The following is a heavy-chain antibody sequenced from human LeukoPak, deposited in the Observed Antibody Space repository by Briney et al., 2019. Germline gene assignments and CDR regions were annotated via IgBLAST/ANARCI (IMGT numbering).Heavy chain of an antibody. CDR3: ARESETSGWYDY. D-gene: IGHD6-19*01. V-gene: IGHV3-43*02. Sequence: GGSLRLSCAAPGFIFAIHWVRQAPGKGLEWVSLISGDGGSTFYADSVRGRFTISRDNTRKSLSLQMSSLRSEDTVLYYCARESETSGWYDYWGQGTLVTVSS. CDR2: ISGDGGST. CDR1: GFIFA. J-gene: IGHJ4*02.